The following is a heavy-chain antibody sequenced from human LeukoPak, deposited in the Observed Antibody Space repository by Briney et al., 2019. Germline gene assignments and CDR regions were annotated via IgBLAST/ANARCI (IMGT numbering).Heavy chain of an antibody. CDR3: ARDVNAVAGTTYFDY. Sequence: ASVKVSCKASGYTFTNYGISWVRQAPGQGLEWMGWISAYNGNTDYAQKLQGRVTMTTDTSTSTAYMELRSLRSDDTAVYYCARDVNAVAGTTYFDYWGPGTLVTVSS. J-gene: IGHJ4*02. CDR2: ISAYNGNT. CDR1: GYTFTNYG. D-gene: IGHD6-19*01. V-gene: IGHV1-18*01.